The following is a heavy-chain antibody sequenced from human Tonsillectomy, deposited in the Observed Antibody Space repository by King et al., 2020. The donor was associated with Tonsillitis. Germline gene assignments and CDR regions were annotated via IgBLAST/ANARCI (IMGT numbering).Heavy chain of an antibody. CDR3: ARVDIVVVPDTPNGGWFDP. Sequence: QLVQSGAEVKKPGASVKVSCKASGYTFSRYGISWVRQAPGQGLEWMGWISAYNGNRNYAQKFQGRVTMTTETSTSTAYMELRSLRYDDTALYYCARVDIVVVPDTPNGGWFDPWGQGTLVTVSS. CDR2: ISAYNGNR. J-gene: IGHJ5*02. D-gene: IGHD2-2*01. CDR1: GYTFSRYG. V-gene: IGHV1-18*01.